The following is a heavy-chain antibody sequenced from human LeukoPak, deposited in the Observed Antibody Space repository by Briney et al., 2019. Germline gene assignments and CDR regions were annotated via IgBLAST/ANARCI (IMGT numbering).Heavy chain of an antibody. V-gene: IGHV1-69*06. CDR2: IIPIFGTA. Sequence: ASVKVSGKASGYTFTGYYMHWVRQAPGQGLEWMGGIIPIFGTANYAQKFQGRVTITADKSTSTAYMELSSLRSEDTAVYYCARDPAGYYDILTGYYSANWFDPWGQGTLVTVSS. CDR3: ARDPAGYYDILTGYYSANWFDP. J-gene: IGHJ5*02. CDR1: GYTFTGYY. D-gene: IGHD3-9*01.